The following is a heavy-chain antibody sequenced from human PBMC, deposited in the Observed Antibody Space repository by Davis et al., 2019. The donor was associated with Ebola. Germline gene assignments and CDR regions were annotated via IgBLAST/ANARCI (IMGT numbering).Heavy chain of an antibody. CDR3: AKDGRAGYSSWGGGDV. CDR2: ISSSSNYI. V-gene: IGHV3-21*04. J-gene: IGHJ6*04. Sequence: PGGSLRLSCAASGFTFSSYSMNWVRQAPGKGLEWVSFISSSSNYIYYADSVKVRFTTSGDNAKNTLYLQMNSLRAEDTAVYYCAKDGRAGYSSWGGGDVWGKGTTVTVSS. CDR1: GFTFSSYS. D-gene: IGHD6-13*01.